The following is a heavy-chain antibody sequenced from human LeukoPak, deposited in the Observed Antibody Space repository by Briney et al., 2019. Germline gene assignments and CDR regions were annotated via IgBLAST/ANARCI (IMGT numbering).Heavy chain of an antibody. CDR3: ARGPPSITMIVVVITTTNFDY. D-gene: IGHD3-22*01. CDR1: GYTFTGYY. J-gene: IGHJ4*02. Sequence: GASVKVSCKASGYTFTGYYMHWVRQAPGQGLEWMGWINPNSGGTNYAQKFQGRVTMTRDTSISTAYMELRRLRSDDTAVYYCARGPPSITMIVVVITTTNFDYWGQGTLVTVSS. CDR2: INPNSGGT. V-gene: IGHV1-2*02.